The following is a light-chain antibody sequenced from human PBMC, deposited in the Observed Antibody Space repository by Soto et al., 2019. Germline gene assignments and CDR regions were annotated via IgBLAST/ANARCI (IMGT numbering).Light chain of an antibody. V-gene: IGKV3-11*01. CDR3: QQRRTWPPLT. J-gene: IGKJ4*01. Sequence: EIVLTQSPATLSLSPGERATLSCRASQSVSNFLAWYQQKPGQAPRLLIYDASTRATGNPARFSGSGSGTDFALTISSLEPEDFAVYYCQQRRTWPPLTFGGGTKVEIK. CDR1: QSVSNF. CDR2: DAS.